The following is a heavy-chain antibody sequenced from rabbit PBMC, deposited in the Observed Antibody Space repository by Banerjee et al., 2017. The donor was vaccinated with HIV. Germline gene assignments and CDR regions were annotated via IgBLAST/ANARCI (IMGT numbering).Heavy chain of an antibody. CDR2: IGAGSGAT. CDR1: GFSFSSSYY. J-gene: IGHJ4*01. Sequence: QSLEESGGDLVKPGASLTLTCTASGFSFSSSYYINWVRQAPGKGLEWIGCIGAGSGATYYASWAKGRFTISKTSSTTVTLQMTSLTAADTATYFCARWAGDTGAGYGDLWGPGTLVTVS. CDR3: ARWAGDTGAGYGDL. D-gene: IGHD3-1*01. V-gene: IGHV1S40*01.